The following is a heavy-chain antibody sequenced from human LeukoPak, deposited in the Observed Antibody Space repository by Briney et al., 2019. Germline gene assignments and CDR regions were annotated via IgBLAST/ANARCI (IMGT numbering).Heavy chain of an antibody. V-gene: IGHV3-48*02. CDR2: ISSSSSTI. J-gene: IGHJ4*02. Sequence: GGSLRLSCAASGFAFSSYSMNWVRQAPGKGLEWVSYISSSSSTIYYADPVKGRFTISRDNAKNSLYLQMNSLRDEDTAVYYCASNYLYSGSSGIYFDYWGQGTLVPVSS. CDR3: ASNYLYSGSSGIYFDY. D-gene: IGHD1-26*01. CDR1: GFAFSSYS.